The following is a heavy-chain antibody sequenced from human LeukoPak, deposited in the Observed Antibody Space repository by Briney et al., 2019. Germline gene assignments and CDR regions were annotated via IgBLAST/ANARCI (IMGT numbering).Heavy chain of an antibody. CDR1: GFTFSSYG. CDR2: ISYDGSNK. V-gene: IGHV3-30*03. Sequence: PGGSLRLSCAASGFTFSSYGMHWVRQAPGKGLEWVAGISYDGSNKYYADSVKGRFTISRDDSKNTLYLQMNSLRAEDTAVYYCAGYISGIWGIDYWGQGTLVTVSS. CDR3: AGYISGIWGIDY. D-gene: IGHD3-16*01. J-gene: IGHJ4*02.